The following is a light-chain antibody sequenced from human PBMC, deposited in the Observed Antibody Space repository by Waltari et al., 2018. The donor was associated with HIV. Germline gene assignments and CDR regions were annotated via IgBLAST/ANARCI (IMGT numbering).Light chain of an antibody. J-gene: IGKJ3*01. V-gene: IGKV1-5*03. CDR3: QHYNSLLFT. Sequence: IQMTQSPSPLPASVGERVTLTCRASQNINSWLAWYQQTPGKAPKLLIYMASNLESGVPSRFSGSGSGTEFTLTISSLQPDDFATYYCQHYNSLLFTFGPGTKLDVK. CDR1: QNINSW. CDR2: MAS.